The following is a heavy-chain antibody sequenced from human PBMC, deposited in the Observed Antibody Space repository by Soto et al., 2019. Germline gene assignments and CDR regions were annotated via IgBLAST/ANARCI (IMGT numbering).Heavy chain of an antibody. V-gene: IGHV3-33*01. D-gene: IGHD4-17*01. CDR1: GFTFSSYG. CDR2: IWYDGSNK. J-gene: IGHJ6*02. CDR3: AGSTVTTGYYYYGMDV. Sequence: GGSLRLSCAASGFTFSSYGMHWVRQAPGKGLEWVAVIWYDGSNKYYADSVKGRFTISRDNSKNTLYLQMNSLRAEDTAVYYCAGSTVTTGYYYYGMDVWGQGTTVTVS.